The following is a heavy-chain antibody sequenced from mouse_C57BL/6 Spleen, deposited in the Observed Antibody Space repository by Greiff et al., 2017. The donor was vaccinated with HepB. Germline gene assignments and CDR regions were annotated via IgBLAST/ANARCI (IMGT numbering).Heavy chain of an antibody. CDR3: ARCTTVVARYFDV. CDR2: IHPNSGST. Sequence: QVQLQQPGAELVKPGASVKLSCKASGYTFTSYWMHWVKQRPGQGLEWIGMIHPNSGSTNYNEKFKSKATLTVDKSSSTAYMQLSSLTSEDSAVYYCARCTTVVARYFDVWGTGTTVTVSS. J-gene: IGHJ1*03. CDR1: GYTFTSYW. V-gene: IGHV1-64*01. D-gene: IGHD1-1*01.